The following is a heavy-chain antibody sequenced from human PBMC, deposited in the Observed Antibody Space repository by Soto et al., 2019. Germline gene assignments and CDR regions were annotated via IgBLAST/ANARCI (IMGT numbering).Heavy chain of an antibody. CDR2: IGPETGAT. V-gene: IGHV1-2*02. D-gene: IGHD1-26*01. CDR3: GRGRSGQIVVFY. J-gene: IGHJ4*02. Sequence: WASVKVSCKASGYTFTGHYIHWVRQAPEQGPEWMGEIGPETGATRYAQKFQGRVTMTRDMPITTVYMELNNLSPDDTAVYYCGRGRSGQIVVFYWGQGTPVTVSS. CDR1: GYTFTGHY.